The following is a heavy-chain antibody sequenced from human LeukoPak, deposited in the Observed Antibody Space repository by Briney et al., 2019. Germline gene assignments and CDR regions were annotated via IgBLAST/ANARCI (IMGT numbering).Heavy chain of an antibody. V-gene: IGHV4-34*01. CDR3: ASFQRGYSYGYFDY. J-gene: IGHJ4*02. Sequence: SETLSLTCAVYGGSFSGYYWSWIRQPPGKGLEWIGEINHSGSTNYNPSLKSRVTISVDTSKNQFSLKLSSVTAADTAVYYCASFQRGYSYGYFDYWGQGTLVTVSS. D-gene: IGHD5-18*01. CDR1: GGSFSGYY. CDR2: INHSGST.